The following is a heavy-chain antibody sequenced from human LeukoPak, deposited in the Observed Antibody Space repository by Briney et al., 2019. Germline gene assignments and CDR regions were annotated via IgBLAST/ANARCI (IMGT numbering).Heavy chain of an antibody. J-gene: IGHJ4*02. V-gene: IGHV3-53*01. D-gene: IGHD3-22*01. Sequence: QTGGSLRLSCAASGFTVSSNYMSWVRQAPGKGLEWVSVIYSGGSTYYADSVKGRFTISRDNSKNTLYLQMNSLRAEDTAVYYCARVQSHSRYYDSSGYRKVEDYWGQGTLVTVSS. CDR2: IYSGGST. CDR3: ARVQSHSRYYDSSGYRKVEDY. CDR1: GFTVSSNY.